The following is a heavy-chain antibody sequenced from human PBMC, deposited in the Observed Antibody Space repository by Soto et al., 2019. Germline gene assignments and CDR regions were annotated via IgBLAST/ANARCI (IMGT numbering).Heavy chain of an antibody. J-gene: IGHJ4*02. CDR1: GYTFTSYA. Sequence: QVQLVQSGAEVKKPGASVKVSCKASGYTFTSYAISWVRQAPGQGLEWMGWINVYNGNTKYAQKFQGRVTMTTETSTSTVYMELRSLTSDDTAVYYCARDGAAVTTGISGYWGQGTLVTVSS. D-gene: IGHD4-4*01. V-gene: IGHV1-18*01. CDR3: ARDGAAVTTGISGY. CDR2: INVYNGNT.